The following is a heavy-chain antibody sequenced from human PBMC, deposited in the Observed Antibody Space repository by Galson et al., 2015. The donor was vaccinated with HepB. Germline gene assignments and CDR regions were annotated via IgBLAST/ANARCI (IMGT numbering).Heavy chain of an antibody. CDR3: ARGLPYSSGWSAYYYYYGMDV. J-gene: IGHJ6*02. CDR1: GGSISSYY. V-gene: IGHV4-59*12. Sequence: ETLSLTCTVSGGSISSYYWSWIRQPPGKGLEWIGYIYYSESTNYNPSLKSRVTISVDTSKNQFSLKLSSVTAADTAVYYCARGLPYSSGWSAYYYYYGMDVWGQGTTVTVSS. D-gene: IGHD6-19*01. CDR2: IYYSEST.